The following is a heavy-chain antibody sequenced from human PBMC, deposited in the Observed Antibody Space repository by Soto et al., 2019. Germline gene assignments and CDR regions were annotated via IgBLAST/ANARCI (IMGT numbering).Heavy chain of an antibody. CDR3: AKQLGYCSSTSCRDYYYGMDV. D-gene: IGHD2-2*01. V-gene: IGHV3-30*18. Sequence: GGSLGLGWAASGLTLSNYGMHWVGQAPGKGLEWVAVISCDGSNKDYADSVNGRLSISRDNSKNTLYLQMNSLRAEDTAVYYCAKQLGYCSSTSCRDYYYGMDVWGQGTTVTVSS. J-gene: IGHJ6*02. CDR1: GLTLSNYG. CDR2: ISCDGSNK.